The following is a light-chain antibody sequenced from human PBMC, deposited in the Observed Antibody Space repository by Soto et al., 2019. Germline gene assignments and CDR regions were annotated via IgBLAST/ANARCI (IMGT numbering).Light chain of an antibody. Sequence: QSVLTQPPSASGSPGQSVTISCTGTKNDIGVYDFVSWYQHHPGKAPRLIIYEVVQRPSGVPDRFSGSKSGTSASLAITGLQAEDEADYYCKSYDSSLSGFYVFGTGTKVTVL. V-gene: IGLV2-8*01. CDR3: KSYDSSLSGFYV. CDR2: EVV. CDR1: KNDIGVYDF. J-gene: IGLJ1*01.